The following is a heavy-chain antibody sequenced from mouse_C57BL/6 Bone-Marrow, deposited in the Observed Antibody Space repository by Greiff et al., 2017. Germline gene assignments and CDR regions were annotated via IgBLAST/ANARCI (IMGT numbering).Heavy chain of an antibody. Sequence: VQLQQSGAELARPGASVKLSCKASGYTFTSYGISWVKQRTGQGLEWIGEIYPRSGNTYYNETFKGKATLTADKSSSTAYMEIRSLTSEDSAVYFWARFITTVVARDYAMDYWGQGTSVTVSS. J-gene: IGHJ4*01. CDR2: IYPRSGNT. V-gene: IGHV1-81*01. CDR1: GYTFTSYG. CDR3: ARFITTVVARDYAMDY. D-gene: IGHD1-1*01.